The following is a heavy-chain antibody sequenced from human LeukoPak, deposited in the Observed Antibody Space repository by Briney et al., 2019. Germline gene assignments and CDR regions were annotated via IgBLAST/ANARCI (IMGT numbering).Heavy chain of an antibody. D-gene: IGHD6-19*01. J-gene: IGHJ3*02. CDR3: ARHQYSSGWYDASDI. V-gene: IGHV3-7*01. CDR2: VNQGGTGK. CDR1: GFTFSSQW. Sequence: GGSLRLSCAASGFTFSSQWMSWVRQAPGKGLEWVANVNQGGTGKYYVDSVKGRFTISRDNSKNTLYLQMNSLRAEDTAVYYCARHQYSSGWYDASDIWGQGTMVTVSS.